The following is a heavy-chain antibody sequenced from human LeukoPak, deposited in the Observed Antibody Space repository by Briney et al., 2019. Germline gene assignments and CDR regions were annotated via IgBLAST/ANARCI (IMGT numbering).Heavy chain of an antibody. D-gene: IGHD3-22*01. Sequence: PGGSLRLSCAASGFTFSSCSMNWVRQAPGKGLEWVSSISSSSSYIYYADSVKGRFTISRDNAKNSLYLQMNSLRAEDTAVYYCARGSTARNIGFYYYDSSGSFDYWGQGTLVTVSS. V-gene: IGHV3-21*01. CDR3: ARGSTARNIGFYYYDSSGSFDY. J-gene: IGHJ4*02. CDR1: GFTFSSCS. CDR2: ISSSSSYI.